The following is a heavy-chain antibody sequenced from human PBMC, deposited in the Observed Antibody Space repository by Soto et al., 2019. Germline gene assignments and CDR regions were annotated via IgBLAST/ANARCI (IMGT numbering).Heavy chain of an antibody. D-gene: IGHD1-20*01. Sequence: PGGSLRLSCAASGFTFSSYARSWVRQAPGKGLEWVSAISGSGGSTYYADSVTGRFTISRDNSKNTLYLQMNSLRAEDTAVYYCAKIFRAFRGISRDYFDYWGQGTLVTVSS. CDR1: GFTFSSYA. CDR2: ISGSGGST. J-gene: IGHJ4*02. V-gene: IGHV3-23*01. CDR3: AKIFRAFRGISRDYFDY.